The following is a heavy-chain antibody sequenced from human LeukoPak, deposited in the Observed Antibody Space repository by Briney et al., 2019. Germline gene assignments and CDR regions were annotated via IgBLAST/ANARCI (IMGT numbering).Heavy chain of an antibody. CDR1: GGSISSNNYY. CDR2: IYYSGST. V-gene: IGHV4-39*01. Sequence: PSETLSLTCTVSGGSISSNNYYWGWIRQPPGKGLEWIGSIYYSGSTYYYPSLKSRVTISVDTSKNPFSLKLSSVTAADTAVYYCVNSSPGGGWLVSGNFDYWGQGTLVTVSS. D-gene: IGHD6-19*01. J-gene: IGHJ4*02. CDR3: VNSSPGGGWLVSGNFDY.